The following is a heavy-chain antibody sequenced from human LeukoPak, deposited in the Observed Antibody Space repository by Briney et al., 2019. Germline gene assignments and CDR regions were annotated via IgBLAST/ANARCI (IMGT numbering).Heavy chain of an antibody. CDR3: ARGREVAGTFYYYYYYYMDV. D-gene: IGHD6-19*01. CDR2: ISSSSSYI. V-gene: IGHV3-21*01. CDR1: GFTFSSYS. Sequence: GGSLRLSCAASGFTFSSYSMNWVRQAPGKGLEWVSSISSSSSYIYYADSVKGRFTISRDNAKNSLYLQMNSLRAEDTAVYYCARGREVAGTFYYYYYYYMDVWGKGTTVTVSS. J-gene: IGHJ6*03.